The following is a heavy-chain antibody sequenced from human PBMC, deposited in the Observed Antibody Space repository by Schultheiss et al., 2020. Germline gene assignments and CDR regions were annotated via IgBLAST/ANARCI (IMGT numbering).Heavy chain of an antibody. CDR1: GYTFTGYY. J-gene: IGHJ6*02. D-gene: IGHD1-26*01. Sequence: ASVKVSCKASGYTFTGYYMHWVRQAPGQGLEWMGWINPNSGGTNYAQKFQGWVTMTRDTSISTAYMELSRLRSDDTAVYYCARDMGATGYYAMDVWGQGTTVTVSS. V-gene: IGHV1-2*04. CDR3: ARDMGATGYYAMDV. CDR2: INPNSGGT.